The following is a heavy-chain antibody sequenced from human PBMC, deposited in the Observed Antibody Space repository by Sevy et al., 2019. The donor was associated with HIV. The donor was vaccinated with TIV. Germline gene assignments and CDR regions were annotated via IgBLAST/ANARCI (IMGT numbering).Heavy chain of an antibody. CDR3: ARDIRAAAGTGHYYYGMDV. J-gene: IGHJ6*02. V-gene: IGHV1-18*01. D-gene: IGHD6-13*01. CDR2: ISAYNGNT. Sequence: ASVKVSCKASGYTFTSYGISWVRQAPGQGLEWMGWISAYNGNTNYAQKLQGRVTMTTDTSTSTAYMELRSLRSDDTAVYYCARDIRAAAGTGHYYYGMDVWGQRTTVTVSS. CDR1: GYTFTSYG.